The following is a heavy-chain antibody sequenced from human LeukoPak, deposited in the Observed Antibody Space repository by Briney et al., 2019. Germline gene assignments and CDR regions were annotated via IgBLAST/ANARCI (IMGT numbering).Heavy chain of an antibody. J-gene: IGHJ4*02. V-gene: IGHV4-59*02. CDR3: ARAGNYYYSSGYYSHFDY. Sequence: SETLSLTCTVSGASVSTYYWSWIRQPPGKGLEWIGYFSYSGNTNYNPSLKSRVTISVDTSKNQFSLKLSSVTAADTAVYYCARAGNYYYSSGYYSHFDYWGQGTLVTVSS. CDR2: FSYSGNT. D-gene: IGHD3-22*01. CDR1: GASVSTYY.